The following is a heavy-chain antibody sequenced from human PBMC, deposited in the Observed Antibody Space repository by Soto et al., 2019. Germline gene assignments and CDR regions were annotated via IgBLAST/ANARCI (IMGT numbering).Heavy chain of an antibody. D-gene: IGHD4-17*01. CDR1: GGTFSSYT. CDR3: ARDSDLGYGGNSFIRSSDWFDP. CDR2: IIPILGIA. J-gene: IGHJ5*02. V-gene: IGHV1-69*08. Sequence: QVQLVQSGAEVKKPGSSVKVSCKASGGTFSSYTISWVRQAPGQGLEWMGRIIPILGIANYAQKFQGRVTITADKSTSTAYMELSSLRSEDTAVYYCARDSDLGYGGNSFIRSSDWFDPWGQGTLVTVSS.